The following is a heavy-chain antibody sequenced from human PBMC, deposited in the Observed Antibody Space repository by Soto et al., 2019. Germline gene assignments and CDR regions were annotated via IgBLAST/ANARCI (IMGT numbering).Heavy chain of an antibody. CDR3: ARQAKIGDRSQFYFDS. J-gene: IGHJ4*02. V-gene: IGHV3-30*04. CDR1: GFTFSLYA. Sequence: GGSLRLSCAASGFTFSLYAMHWVRQAPGKGLEWAAVISYNGRNKHYVDSVKGRFTISRDNSQDTLYLQMDSLRPDDTAVYYCARQAKIGDRSQFYFDSWGQGTLVTVSS. CDR2: ISYNGRNK. D-gene: IGHD3-16*01.